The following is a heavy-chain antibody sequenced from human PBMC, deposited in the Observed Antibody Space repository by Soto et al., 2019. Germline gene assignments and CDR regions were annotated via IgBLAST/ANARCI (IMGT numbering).Heavy chain of an antibody. CDR2: MNPNSGNT. Sequence: ASVKVSCKASGYTFTSYDINWVRQATGQGLEWMGWMNPNSGNTGYAQKFQGRVTMTRNTSISTAYMELSSLRSEDTAVYYCARFNTLGYCSGGSCYYYYYGMDVWGQGTTVTV. V-gene: IGHV1-8*01. CDR1: GYTFTSYD. D-gene: IGHD2-15*01. J-gene: IGHJ6*02. CDR3: ARFNTLGYCSGGSCYYYYYGMDV.